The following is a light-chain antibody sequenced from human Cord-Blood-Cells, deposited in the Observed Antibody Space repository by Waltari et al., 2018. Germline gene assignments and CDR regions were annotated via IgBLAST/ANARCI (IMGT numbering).Light chain of an antibody. CDR3: QAWDSSTVV. CDR1: KLGDKY. J-gene: IGLJ2*01. Sequence: SYELTQPPSVSVSPGQTASITCSGDKLGDKYACWYQQKPGQSPVLVIYQDSRRPSGIPERCSGANCGNTATLTISGTQAMDEADYYCQAWDSSTVVFGGGTKLTVL. V-gene: IGLV3-1*01. CDR2: QDS.